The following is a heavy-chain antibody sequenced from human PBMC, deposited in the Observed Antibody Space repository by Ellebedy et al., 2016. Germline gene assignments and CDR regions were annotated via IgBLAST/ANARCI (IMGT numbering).Heavy chain of an antibody. CDR3: AKDLGLPKTGAFDI. Sequence: GESLKISXATSGFTFSSYTMHWVRQAPGKGLEWVAVISYDGSNKYYADSVKGRFTISRDDSKNTLYLQMGSLRADDTAIYYCAKDLGLPKTGAFDIWGQGTGVTVSS. V-gene: IGHV3-30-3*01. CDR1: GFTFSSYT. J-gene: IGHJ3*02. D-gene: IGHD3/OR15-3a*01. CDR2: ISYDGSNK.